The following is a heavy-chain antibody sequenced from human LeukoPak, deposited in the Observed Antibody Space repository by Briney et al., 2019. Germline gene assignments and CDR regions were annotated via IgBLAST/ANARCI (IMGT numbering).Heavy chain of an antibody. J-gene: IGHJ4*02. CDR3: SSRDSSRSPRAY. Sequence: GGSPRLSCAASGLTFSDFWMNWVRLAPGRGLEWLANIKPDGNEKYYVDSVKGRFAISRDNAKNEVYLEMNSLRAEDTGVYYCSSRDSSRSPRAYWGQGTLVCVSS. D-gene: IGHD2-2*01. CDR2: IKPDGNEK. CDR1: GLTFSDFW. V-gene: IGHV3-7*01.